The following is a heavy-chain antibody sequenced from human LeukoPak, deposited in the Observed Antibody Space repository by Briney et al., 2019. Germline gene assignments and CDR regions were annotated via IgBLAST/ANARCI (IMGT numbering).Heavy chain of an antibody. CDR2: IYYSGST. CDR1: GGSISSYY. V-gene: IGHV4-59*12. J-gene: IGHJ4*02. D-gene: IGHD6-13*01. Sequence: SETLSLTCTVSGGSISSYYWSWIRQPPGKGLEWIGYIYYSGSTNYNPSLKSRVTISVDTSKNQFSLKLSSVTAADTAVYYCARRGSSSFYYWGQGTLVTVSS. CDR3: ARRGSSSFYY.